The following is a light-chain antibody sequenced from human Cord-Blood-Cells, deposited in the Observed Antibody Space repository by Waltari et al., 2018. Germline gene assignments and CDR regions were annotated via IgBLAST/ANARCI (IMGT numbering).Light chain of an antibody. J-gene: IGKJ2*03. CDR3: QQYNNWPPYS. V-gene: IGKV3-15*01. CDR1: QSVSSN. CDR2: GSS. Sequence: EIVMTQSPATLSVSPGERATLSCRASQSVSSNLAWYQQKPGQAPRLLIYGSSTRATGNPARFRGSGSGTEFTRTISSLQSEDFAVYYCQQYNNWPPYSFGQGTKLEIK.